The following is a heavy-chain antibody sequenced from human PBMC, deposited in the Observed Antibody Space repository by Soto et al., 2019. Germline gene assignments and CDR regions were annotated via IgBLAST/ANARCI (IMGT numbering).Heavy chain of an antibody. CDR1: GFSLSTSGVG. J-gene: IGHJ4*02. CDR3: PYSGMGVWGYGYGCSDY. Sequence: QITLKESGPTLVKPTQTLTLTCTFSGFSLSTSGVGVGWIRQPPGEALEWLALIYWDDDKRYSPSLKTRLTITKDTSKNQVVLTMTNMDPVDTATYYCPYSGMGVWGYGYGCSDYWGQGTLVTVSS. D-gene: IGHD5-18*01. V-gene: IGHV2-5*02. CDR2: IYWDDDK.